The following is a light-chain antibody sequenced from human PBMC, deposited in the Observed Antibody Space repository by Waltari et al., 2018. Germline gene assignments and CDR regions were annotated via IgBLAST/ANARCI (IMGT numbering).Light chain of an antibody. CDR1: SSDVGGYSY. V-gene: IGLV2-14*01. CDR3: CSYTSSRTWV. CDR2: GVN. Sequence: QSAPTQPPSVSGSPGQSVTISCTGTSSDVGGYSYVSWYQQHPGKAPKVMIYGVNNRPSGVSDRFSASKSGNTASLTISGFQAEDEADYYCCSYTSSRTWVFGGGTRLTVL. J-gene: IGLJ2*01.